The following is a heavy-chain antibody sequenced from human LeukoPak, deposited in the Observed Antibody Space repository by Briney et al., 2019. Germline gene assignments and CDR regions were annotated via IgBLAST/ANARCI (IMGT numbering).Heavy chain of an antibody. CDR1: GYSFTSYW. J-gene: IGHJ4*02. V-gene: IGHV5-51*01. CDR2: IYPRDSDT. D-gene: IGHD1-14*01. Sequence: GESLKISCEGSGYSFTSYWIAWVRQMPGKGLDWMGIIYPRDSDTRYSPSFQGQVTISADKSITTAYLQWTSLKASDTAIYYCARLDTPLTTGGYFDYWGQGTLVTVSS. CDR3: ARLDTPLTTGGYFDY.